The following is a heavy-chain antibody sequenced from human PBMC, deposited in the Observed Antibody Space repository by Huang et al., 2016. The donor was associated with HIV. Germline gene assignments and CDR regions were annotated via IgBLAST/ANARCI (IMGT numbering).Heavy chain of an antibody. CDR1: GFTFSGYS. D-gene: IGHD4-17*01. Sequence: EVQLVESGGGLVQPGGSLRLSCVASGFTFSGYSLNWVRQASGKGLEWISLNSGSSGTIYYGDSVKGRFTISRDNDKNSLSLEMNNLRADDTAVYYCTRVLVMATVTTFGAFDIWGQGTMVTVSS. J-gene: IGHJ3*02. CDR2: NSGSSGTI. CDR3: TRVLVMATVTTFGAFDI. V-gene: IGHV3-48*01.